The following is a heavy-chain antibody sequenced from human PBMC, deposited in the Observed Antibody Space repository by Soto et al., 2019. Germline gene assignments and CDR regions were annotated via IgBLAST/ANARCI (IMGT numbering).Heavy chain of an antibody. CDR2: INHSGST. Sequence: PSETLSLTCAVYGGSFSGYYWSWIRQPPGKGLEWIGEINHSGSTNYNPSLKSRVTISVDTPKNQFSLKLSSVTAADTAVYYCARGRYCSSTSCYRGWFDPWGQGTLVTVSS. CDR1: GGSFSGYY. CDR3: ARGRYCSSTSCYRGWFDP. J-gene: IGHJ5*02. D-gene: IGHD2-2*02. V-gene: IGHV4-34*01.